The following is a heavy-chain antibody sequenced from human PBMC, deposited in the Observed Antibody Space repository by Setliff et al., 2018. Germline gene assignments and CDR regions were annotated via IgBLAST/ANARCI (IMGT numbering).Heavy chain of an antibody. J-gene: IGHJ4*02. CDR2: INSDGSTT. CDR1: GFTFSSYW. V-gene: IGHV3-74*01. D-gene: IGHD6-13*01. CDR3: AGDQKSFSAGTSFYY. Sequence: GGSLRLSCAASGFTFSSYWMHWVRQAPGKGLVWVSRINSDGSTTSFADSVKGRFTISRDNAKNTLYLQMNSLRAEDTAVYYCAGDQKSFSAGTSFYYLGQGTLVTVSS.